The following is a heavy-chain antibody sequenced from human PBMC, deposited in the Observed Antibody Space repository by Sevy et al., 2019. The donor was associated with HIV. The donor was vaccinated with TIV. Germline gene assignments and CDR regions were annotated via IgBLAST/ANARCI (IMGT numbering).Heavy chain of an antibody. V-gene: IGHV3-73*01. CDR1: GFTFSGSA. D-gene: IGHD6-13*01. CDR2: IRSKGNSYAP. Sequence: GGSLRLSCAASGFTFSGSAMQWVRQASGKGLEWVGRIRSKGNSYAPAYAASVKGRFTISRDDSKNTVYLQMNSLKTEDTAVYYCTRGGARDSSSWYDYFDYWGQGTLVTVSS. J-gene: IGHJ4*02. CDR3: TRGGARDSSSWYDYFDY.